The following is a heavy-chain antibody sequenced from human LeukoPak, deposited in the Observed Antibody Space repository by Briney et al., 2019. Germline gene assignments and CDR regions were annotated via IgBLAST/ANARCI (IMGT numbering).Heavy chain of an antibody. J-gene: IGHJ2*01. D-gene: IGHD3-9*01. CDR1: GGTFSSYA. CDR2: INPIFSTP. V-gene: IGHV1-69*06. CDR3: AGSDATGYSPREWDYWYFDL. Sequence: ASVKVSCKASGGTFSSYAISWVRQAPGQGLEWMGGINPIFSTPNYAQKFQGRVTITADKSTSTAYMELSSLRSEDTAVYYCAGSDATGYSPREWDYWYFDLWGRGTLVTVSS.